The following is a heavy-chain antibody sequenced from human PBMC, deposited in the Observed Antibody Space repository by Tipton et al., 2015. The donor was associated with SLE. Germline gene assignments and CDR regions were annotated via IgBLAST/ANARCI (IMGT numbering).Heavy chain of an antibody. J-gene: IGHJ5*02. CDR1: GGSINGYY. CDR2: IYHTGTT. Sequence: TLSLTCTVSGGSINGYYWGWVRQPPGKGLEWLANIYHTGTTDSNPSLQSRVTMSVDTSKNQFSLKLSSVTAADTAVYYCARGQGSYYDNWFDPWGQGTLVTVSS. V-gene: IGHV4-59*12. CDR3: ARGQGSYYDNWFDP. D-gene: IGHD3-10*01.